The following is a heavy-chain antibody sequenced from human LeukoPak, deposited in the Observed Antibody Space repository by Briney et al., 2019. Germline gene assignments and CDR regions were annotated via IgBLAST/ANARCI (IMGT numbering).Heavy chain of an antibody. D-gene: IGHD3-10*01. V-gene: IGHV3-11*01. CDR1: DFVFSDYY. Sequence: GGSLRLSCAASDFVFSDYYMSWVLQAPGKGLEWVSYISSSGNSIYYADSVKGRFTISRDNAKNSLYLQMNSLRAEDTAVYYCAREMEGDYGSGTFFDLWGQGNMVTVSS. CDR2: ISSSGNSI. CDR3: AREMEGDYGSGTFFDL. J-gene: IGHJ4*02.